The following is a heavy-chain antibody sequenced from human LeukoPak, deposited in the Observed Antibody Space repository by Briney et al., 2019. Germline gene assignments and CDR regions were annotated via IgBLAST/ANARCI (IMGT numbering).Heavy chain of an antibody. J-gene: IGHJ3*02. Sequence: PSQTLSLTCTVSCGSISSGDYYWSWIRQPPGKGLEWIGYICYSGSTYYNPSLKSRATISVDTSKNQFSLKLSSVTAADTAVYYCARVGSSTTLDPFDIWGQGTMVTVSS. CDR1: CGSISSGDYY. CDR2: ICYSGST. V-gene: IGHV4-30-4*08. CDR3: ARVGSSTTLDPFDI. D-gene: IGHD2-2*01.